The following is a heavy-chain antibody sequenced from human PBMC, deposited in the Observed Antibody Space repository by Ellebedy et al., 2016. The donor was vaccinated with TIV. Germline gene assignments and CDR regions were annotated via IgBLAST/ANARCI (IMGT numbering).Heavy chain of an antibody. Sequence: SETLSLTXAVSGGSISSGGYYWSWIRQHPGKGLEWIGYIYYSGSTYYNPSLKSRVTISMDTSKNQFSLKLSSVTAADTAVYYCARDTRYYSDSLGLFDYWGQGTLVTVSS. D-gene: IGHD3-22*01. J-gene: IGHJ4*02. CDR3: ARDTRYYSDSLGLFDY. V-gene: IGHV4-31*11. CDR2: IYYSGST. CDR1: GGSISSGGYY.